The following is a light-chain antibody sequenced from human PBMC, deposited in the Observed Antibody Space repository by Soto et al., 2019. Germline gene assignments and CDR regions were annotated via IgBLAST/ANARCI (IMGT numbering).Light chain of an antibody. CDR1: QSISSS. CDR3: QQSYSTPPS. Sequence: IQMTQSPSSLSASVGDRVTITCRASQSISSSLNWYQPKPGKAPKLLIYAASSLQSGVPSRFSGSGSGTDFTLTISSLQHEDFATYYCQQSYSTPPSFGQGTTLAIK. CDR2: AAS. V-gene: IGKV1-39*01. J-gene: IGKJ2*01.